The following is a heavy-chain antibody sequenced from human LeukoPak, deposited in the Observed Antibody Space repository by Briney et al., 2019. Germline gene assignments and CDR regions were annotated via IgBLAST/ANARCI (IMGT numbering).Heavy chain of an antibody. CDR1: GFTFSSYG. V-gene: IGHV3-30*02. CDR2: IWYDGSNK. Sequence: PEGSLRLSCAASGFTFSSYGMHWVRQAPGKGLEWVAVIWYDGSNKYYADSVKGRFTISRDNSKNTLYLQVNSLRAEDTAVYYCAKDISGWYPRGYFQHWGQGTLVTVSS. J-gene: IGHJ1*01. CDR3: AKDISGWYPRGYFQH. D-gene: IGHD6-19*01.